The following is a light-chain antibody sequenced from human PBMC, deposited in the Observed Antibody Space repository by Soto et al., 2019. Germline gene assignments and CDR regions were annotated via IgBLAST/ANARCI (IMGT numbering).Light chain of an antibody. J-gene: IGLJ2*01. CDR2: DNN. V-gene: IGLV1-51*01. CDR1: GSNIGNNY. Sequence: QSVLTQPPSVSAAPGQRVTISCSGSGSNIGNNYVSWYQHLPGTAPQLLIYDNNKRPSGIPDRFSGSRSGTSATLDITGLQTGDEADYYCVTWDNNNNYVVFGGGTQLTVL. CDR3: VTWDNNNNYVV.